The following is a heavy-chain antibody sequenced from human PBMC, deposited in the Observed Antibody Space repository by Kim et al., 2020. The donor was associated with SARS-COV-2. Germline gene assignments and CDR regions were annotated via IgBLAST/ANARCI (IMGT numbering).Heavy chain of an antibody. CDR2: INAGNGNT. CDR3: AREEAITIFGVVIDKLIDY. Sequence: ASVKVSCKASGYTFTSYAMHWVRQAPGQRLEWMGWINAGNGNTKYSQKFQGRVTITRDTSASTAYMELSSLRSEDTAVYYCAREEAITIFGVVIDKLIDYWGQGTLVPVSS. V-gene: IGHV1-3*01. J-gene: IGHJ4*02. D-gene: IGHD3-3*01. CDR1: GYTFTSYA.